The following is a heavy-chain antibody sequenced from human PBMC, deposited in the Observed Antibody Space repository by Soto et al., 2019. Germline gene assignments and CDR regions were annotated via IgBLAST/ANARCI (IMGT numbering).Heavy chain of an antibody. CDR2: IIPIFGTA. CDR3: ARGAAAGTNYWFGDL. V-gene: IGHV1-69*01. Sequence: QVQLVQSGAEVKKPGSSVKVSCTASGGTFSSYAISWVRQAPGQGLEWMGGIIPIFGTANYAQKLQGRVTITADESTSTAYMELISLRADVMAVYYCARGAAAGTNYWFGDLWGRGTLGTVSS. D-gene: IGHD6-13*01. J-gene: IGHJ2*01. CDR1: GGTFSSYA.